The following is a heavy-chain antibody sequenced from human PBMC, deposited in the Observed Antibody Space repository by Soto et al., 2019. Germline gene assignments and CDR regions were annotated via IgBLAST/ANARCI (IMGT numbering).Heavy chain of an antibody. CDR3: ARPQGSYDSSGFDY. J-gene: IGHJ4*02. Sequence: EVQLVESGGGLVQPGGSLRLSCEVSGFTFSNYWMNWVRQVPGKGLEWVANIKQDGNEKYYVDSVKGRFTISRDNARNSLYLQMSSLRHVDTAVYYCARPQGSYDSSGFDYWGQGTLVTVSS. CDR2: IKQDGNEK. V-gene: IGHV3-7*01. CDR1: GFTFSNYW. D-gene: IGHD3-22*01.